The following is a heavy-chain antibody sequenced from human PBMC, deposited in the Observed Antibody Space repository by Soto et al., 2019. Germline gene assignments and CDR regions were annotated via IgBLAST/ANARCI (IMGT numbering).Heavy chain of an antibody. J-gene: IGHJ5*02. CDR1: GGTFSSYA. CDR3: ARGSYDSSGYGP. CDR2: IIPIFGTA. D-gene: IGHD3-22*01. Sequence: GASVKVSCKASGGTFSSYAISWVRQAPGQGLEWVGGIIPIFGTANYAQKFQGRVTITADESTSTAYMELSSLRSEDTAVYYCARGSYDSSGYGPWGQGTLVTVSS. V-gene: IGHV1-69*13.